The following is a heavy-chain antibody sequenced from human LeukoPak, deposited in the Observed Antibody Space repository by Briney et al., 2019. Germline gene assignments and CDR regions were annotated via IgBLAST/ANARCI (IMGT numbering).Heavy chain of an antibody. Sequence: ASVKVSCKASGYTLTVYYIHWVRQAPGQGLEWMGRINPNSGDTNFAQKFQGRVTMTRDTSISTAYMDLSGLRPDDTAVYYCTREGSGYTYGRGSYFDYWGHGILVTVSS. V-gene: IGHV1-2*06. J-gene: IGHJ4*01. CDR2: INPNSGDT. D-gene: IGHD5-18*01. CDR3: TREGSGYTYGRGSYFDY. CDR1: GYTLTVYY.